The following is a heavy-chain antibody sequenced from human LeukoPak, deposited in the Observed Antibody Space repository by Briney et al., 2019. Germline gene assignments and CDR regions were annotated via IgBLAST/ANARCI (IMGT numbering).Heavy chain of an antibody. D-gene: IGHD3-22*01. J-gene: IGHJ3*02. V-gene: IGHV1-2*02. CDR1: GGTFSSYA. Sequence: ASVKVSCKASGGTFSSYAISWVRQAPGQGLEWMGWINPNSGGTNYAQKFQGRVAMTRDTSISTAYMELSRLRSDDTAVYYCASGFMGYDRSGYYDDAFDIWGQGTMVTVSS. CDR2: INPNSGGT. CDR3: ASGFMGYDRSGYYDDAFDI.